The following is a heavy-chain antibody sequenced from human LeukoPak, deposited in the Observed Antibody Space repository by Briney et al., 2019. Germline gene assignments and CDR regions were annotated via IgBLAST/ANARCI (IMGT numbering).Heavy chain of an antibody. CDR2: INPSGGRT. D-gene: IGHD6-13*01. CDR1: GYTFANYY. J-gene: IGHJ3*02. CDR3: ARGPHTSSWYKHAFDI. Sequence: ASVKVSCKASGYTFANYYMHWVRQAPGQGLEWVGMINPSGGRTTYAQKFQGRLTMTRDTSTSTLYMELSSLRSEDTAVYYCARGPHTSSWYKHAFDIWAQGTMVTVSS. V-gene: IGHV1-46*01.